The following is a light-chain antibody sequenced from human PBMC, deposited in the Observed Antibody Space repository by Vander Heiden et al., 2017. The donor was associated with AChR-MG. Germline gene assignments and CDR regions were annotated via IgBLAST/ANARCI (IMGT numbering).Light chain of an antibody. J-gene: IGLJ1*01. CDR3: SSYTINTTRV. CDR1: SSDVGGYNY. Sequence: QSALTPPASVSGSPGQSITLSCTGTSSDVGGYNYISWYQHHPGKAPKLIIYDVSKRPSGVSNRFSGSKSGNTASLTISGLQAEDEADYYCSSYTINTTRVFGTGTKVTVL. V-gene: IGLV2-14*03. CDR2: DVS.